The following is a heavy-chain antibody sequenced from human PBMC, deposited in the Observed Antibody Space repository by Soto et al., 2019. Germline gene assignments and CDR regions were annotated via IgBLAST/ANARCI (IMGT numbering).Heavy chain of an antibody. CDR2: INPNSGGT. V-gene: IGHV1-2*04. D-gene: IGHD2-15*01. CDR1: GYTFTGYY. J-gene: IGHJ5*02. Sequence: QVQLVQSGAEVKKPGASVKVSCKASGYTFTGYYMHWVRQAPGQGLEWMGWINPNSGGTNYAQKFQGWVTMTRDTSISTAYMELSRLRSDDMAVYYCARGGCSGGSCYLNWFDPWGQGTLVTVSS. CDR3: ARGGCSGGSCYLNWFDP.